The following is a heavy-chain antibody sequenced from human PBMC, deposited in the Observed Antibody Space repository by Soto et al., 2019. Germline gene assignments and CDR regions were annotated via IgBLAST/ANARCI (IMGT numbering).Heavy chain of an antibody. CDR2: IKSKTDGGTT. Sequence: GGSLRLSCAASGFTFSNAWMSWVRQAPGKGLEWVGRIKSKTDGGTTDYAAPVKGRITISRDDSKNTLYLQRNSLKTEDTAVYYCTTDFNAYGGGDCYPGAFDIWGQGTMGTVAS. J-gene: IGHJ3*02. CDR1: GFTFSNAW. CDR3: TTDFNAYGGGDCYPGAFDI. V-gene: IGHV3-15*01. D-gene: IGHD2-21*02.